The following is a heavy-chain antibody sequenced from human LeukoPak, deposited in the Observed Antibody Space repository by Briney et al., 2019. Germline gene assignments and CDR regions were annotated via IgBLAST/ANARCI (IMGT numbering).Heavy chain of an antibody. CDR1: GFTFSSYW. D-gene: IGHD5-18*01. Sequence: GGSLRLSCAASGFTFSSYWMSWVRQAPGKGLEWVANIKQDGSEKYYVDSVKGRFTISRDNAKNSLYLQMNSLRAEDTAVYYCARGDTAMVLYYFDYWGQGTLVTASS. J-gene: IGHJ4*02. CDR3: ARGDTAMVLYYFDY. V-gene: IGHV3-7*01. CDR2: IKQDGSEK.